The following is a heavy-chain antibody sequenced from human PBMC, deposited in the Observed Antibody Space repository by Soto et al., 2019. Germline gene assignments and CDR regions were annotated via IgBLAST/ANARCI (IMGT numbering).Heavy chain of an antibody. V-gene: IGHV3-23*01. CDR3: AKDTVTPPSTTRVLPGYGMDV. D-gene: IGHD4-17*01. CDR2: ISGSGGRT. Sequence: EVQLLESGGGLVQPGGSLRLSCAASGFTFSSYAMSWVRQAPGKGLELVSAISGSGGRTYYADSVKGRFTISRDNSKNSLYLQMHSLRAEDTAVYYCAKDTVTPPSTTRVLPGYGMDVWGQGTTVTVSS. J-gene: IGHJ6*02. CDR1: GFTFSSYA.